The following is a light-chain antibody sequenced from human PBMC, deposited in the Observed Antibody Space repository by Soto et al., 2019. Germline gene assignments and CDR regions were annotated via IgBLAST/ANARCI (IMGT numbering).Light chain of an antibody. J-gene: IGLJ1*01. Sequence: QSVLTQPPSASGSPGQSVTISCAGTINDVGGYNYVSWYQQHPGKVPQLMIYQVTKRPSGVSDRFSASKSDTTASLSIFGLQAEDEGDYYCMSYAGGNRFVFGTGTKVTVL. V-gene: IGLV2-8*01. CDR2: QVT. CDR3: MSYAGGNRFV. CDR1: INDVGGYNY.